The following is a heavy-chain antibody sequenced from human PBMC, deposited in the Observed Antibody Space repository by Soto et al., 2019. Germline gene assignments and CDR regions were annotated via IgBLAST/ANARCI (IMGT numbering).Heavy chain of an antibody. J-gene: IGHJ4*02. V-gene: IGHV4-34*12. CDR2: IFHGGST. CDR1: DGSFSGYD. D-gene: IGHD6-13*01. Sequence: SETLSLTCAVYDGSFSGYDWSWIRQPPGKGLEWIGEIFHGGSTDYSPSLKSRVTISVDTPKNQFSLELSSVTAADTAVYYCPRIRQQLLLYFDYWGQGTLVNVSS. CDR3: PRIRQQLLLYFDY.